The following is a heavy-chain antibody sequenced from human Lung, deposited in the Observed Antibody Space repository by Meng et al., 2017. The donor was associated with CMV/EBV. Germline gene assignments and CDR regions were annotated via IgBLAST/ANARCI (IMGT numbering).Heavy chain of an antibody. Sequence: SGVTFSNYGMHWVRQAPGKGLEWVAMIWYDGSKKFYADSVKGRFTISRDNSKNTLYLQMNNLSVEDMAVYYCASEEGYGSGSYFGDYWSQGTLVTVSS. V-gene: IGHV3-33*01. D-gene: IGHD3-10*01. CDR2: IWYDGSKK. CDR3: ASEEGYGSGSYFGDY. CDR1: GVTFSNYG. J-gene: IGHJ4*02.